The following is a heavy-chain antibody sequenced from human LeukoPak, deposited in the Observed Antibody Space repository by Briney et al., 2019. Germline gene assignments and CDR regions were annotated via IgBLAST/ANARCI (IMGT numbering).Heavy chain of an antibody. CDR1: GFTFSSYG. D-gene: IGHD6-13*01. CDR3: AKGSSSWYGVVWGDY. V-gene: IGHV3-21*04. J-gene: IGHJ4*02. CDR2: ISSSSSYI. Sequence: PGGSLRLSCAASGFTFSSYGMHWVRQAPGKGLEWVSSISSSSSYICYADSVKGRFTISRDNSKNTLYLQMNSLRAEDTAVYYCAKGSSSWYGVVWGDYWGQGTLVTVSS.